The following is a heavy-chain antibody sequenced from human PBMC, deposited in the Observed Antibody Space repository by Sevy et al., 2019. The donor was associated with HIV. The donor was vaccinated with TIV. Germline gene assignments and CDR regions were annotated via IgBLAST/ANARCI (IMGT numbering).Heavy chain of an antibody. J-gene: IGHJ4*02. CDR2: LKSDVYGGTV. Sequence: GGSLRLSCTASGFTFGDYCMSWVRQAPGKGLEWVAFLKSDVYGGTVDHAASVRGRFVISRDDSKTLAYLQMNDLKTEVTCVDYCTRWKAAQSIFDYWGQGALVTVSS. CDR1: GFTFGDYC. D-gene: IGHD6-13*01. V-gene: IGHV3-49*04. CDR3: TRWKAAQSIFDY.